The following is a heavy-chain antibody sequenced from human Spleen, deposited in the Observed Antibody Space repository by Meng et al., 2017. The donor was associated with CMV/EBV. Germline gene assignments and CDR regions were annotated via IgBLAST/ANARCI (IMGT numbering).Heavy chain of an antibody. J-gene: IGHJ5*01. Sequence: QCVQAGDGLIMPGGSLRLSCADSGSPFSDYWMHWVRQAPGEGPVWVSRIDTYGTVTSYAESVRGRFTISRDNSKKTLYLQMNDLRAGDSGVYYCVRDLVGNRDSWGHGTLVTVSS. CDR1: GSPFSDYW. CDR2: IDTYGTVT. V-gene: IGHV3-74*03. D-gene: IGHD1-14*01. CDR3: VRDLVGNRDS.